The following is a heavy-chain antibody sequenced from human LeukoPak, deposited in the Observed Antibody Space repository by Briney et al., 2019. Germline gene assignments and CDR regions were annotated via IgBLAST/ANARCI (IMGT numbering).Heavy chain of an antibody. D-gene: IGHD3-10*01. V-gene: IGHV3-23*01. CDR2: ISGSGGST. CDR1: AFTFSSYG. CDR3: AKEAGYYGSGAPSDY. J-gene: IGHJ4*02. Sequence: PGGSLRLSCAASAFTFSSYGMSWVRQAPGKGLEWVSAISGSGGSTYYADSVKGRFTISRDNSKNTLYLQMNSLRAEDTAVYYCAKEAGYYGSGAPSDYWGQGTLVTVSS.